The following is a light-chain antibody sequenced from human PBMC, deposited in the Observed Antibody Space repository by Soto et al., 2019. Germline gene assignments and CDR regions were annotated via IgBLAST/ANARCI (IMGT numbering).Light chain of an antibody. CDR3: PQRSNWPLT. V-gene: IGKV3-11*01. J-gene: IGKJ4*01. CDR1: QSVSSY. Sequence: EIVLTQSPATLCLSPGERATLSCRASQSVSSYLAWYQQKPGQAPRLLIYDASNRATGIPARFSGSGSGTDFTLTISSLKPEDFAVYYCPQRSNWPLTFGGGTKVEIK. CDR2: DAS.